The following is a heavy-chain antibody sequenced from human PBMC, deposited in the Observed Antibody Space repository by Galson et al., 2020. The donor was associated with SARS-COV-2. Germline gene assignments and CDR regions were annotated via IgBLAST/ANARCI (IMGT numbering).Heavy chain of an antibody. V-gene: IGHV1-58*01. Sequence: SVKVSCKASGSTFFSSAVQWVRQARGQGLEWIGWIVVGTGKTNYAQKFRERVTIIRDMSTNTAYLEVSGLSSEDTAVYYCAAMRTAAKPEIYWGQGTLVTVSS. CDR1: GSTFFSSA. J-gene: IGHJ4*02. D-gene: IGHD6-13*01. CDR2: IVVGTGKT. CDR3: AAMRTAAKPEIY.